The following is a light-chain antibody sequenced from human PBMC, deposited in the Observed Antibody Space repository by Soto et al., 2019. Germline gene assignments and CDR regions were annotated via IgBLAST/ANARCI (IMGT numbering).Light chain of an antibody. CDR3: QHYNSDSEA. J-gene: IGKJ1*01. CDR1: QTIRSW. Sequence: DIQMTQSPSTLSGSVGDRGTITCRSSQTIRSWLAWYQQKPGKAPKLLIYKASTLKSGVPSRFSGSGSGTEFTLTISSLQPDDVATYDCQHYNSDSEAFGQGTKVALK. CDR2: KAS. V-gene: IGKV1-5*03.